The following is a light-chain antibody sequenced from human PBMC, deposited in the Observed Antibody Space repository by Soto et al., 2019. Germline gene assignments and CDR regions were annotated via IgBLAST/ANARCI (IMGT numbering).Light chain of an antibody. J-gene: IGLJ1*01. CDR3: SSYTSSRTYV. CDR1: SSDVGAYSY. Sequence: QSVLTRPASVSGSPGQSITISCTGTSSDVGAYSYVSWYQQHPGKAPKLIIYDVSDRPSGIPNRFSGSKSDNTASLTISGLQAEDGAEYYCSSYTSSRTYVFGTGTKVTVL. CDR2: DVS. V-gene: IGLV2-14*01.